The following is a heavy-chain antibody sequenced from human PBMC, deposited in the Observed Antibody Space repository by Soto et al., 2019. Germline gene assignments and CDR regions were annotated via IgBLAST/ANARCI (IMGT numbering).Heavy chain of an antibody. CDR3: ARGEDAFFYYGLDV. J-gene: IGHJ6*02. CDR1: GGSVTSSE. Sequence: XTLSLPCTVSGGSVTSSEWSWIRLPPGKGLEWIAYIYDTGISGYTPSTSYNPSLKSRVTMSVDTSKSQFYLKLTYVTAADTAAYYCARGEDAFFYYGLDVWGQGTTGTVS. V-gene: IGHV4-59*02. CDR2: IYDTGISGYTPST.